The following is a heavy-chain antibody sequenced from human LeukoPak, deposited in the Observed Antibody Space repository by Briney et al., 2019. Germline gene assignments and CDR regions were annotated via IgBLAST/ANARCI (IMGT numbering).Heavy chain of an antibody. V-gene: IGHV1-18*01. J-gene: IGHJ6*03. CDR3: ARAVPAAIRWYYYYMDV. D-gene: IGHD2-2*02. CDR2: ISAYNGNT. CDR1: GYTFTSYG. Sequence: ASVKVSCKASGYTFTSYGISWVRQAPGQGLEWMGWISAYNGNTNYAQKLQGGVTMTTDTSTSTAYMELRSLRSDDTAVYYCARAVPAAIRWYYYYMDVWGKGTTVTVSS.